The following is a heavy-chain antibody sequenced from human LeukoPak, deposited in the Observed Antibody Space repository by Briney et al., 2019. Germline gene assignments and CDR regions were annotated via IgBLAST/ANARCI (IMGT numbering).Heavy chain of an antibody. Sequence: PGRSLRLSCAASGFTFDDYAMHWVRQAPGKGLEWVSGISWNSGSIGYADSVKGRFTISRDNAKNSLYLQMNSLRAEDTAVYYCARDWWSSSPGEGAFDIWGQGTMVTVSS. CDR3: ARDWWSSSPGEGAFDI. J-gene: IGHJ3*02. CDR2: ISWNSGSI. D-gene: IGHD6-13*01. CDR1: GFTFDDYA. V-gene: IGHV3-9*01.